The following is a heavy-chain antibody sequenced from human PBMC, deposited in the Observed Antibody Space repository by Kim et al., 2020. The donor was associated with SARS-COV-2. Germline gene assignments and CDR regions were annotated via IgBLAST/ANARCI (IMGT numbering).Heavy chain of an antibody. Sequence: GGSLRLSCAASGFTFSSYWMSWVRQAPGKGLEWVANIKQDGSEKYYVDSVKGRFTISRDNAKNSLYLQMNSLRAEDTAVYYCARCAVVPAAGSVYYYYGMDVWGQGTTVTVSS. D-gene: IGHD2-2*01. CDR3: ARCAVVPAAGSVYYYYGMDV. V-gene: IGHV3-7*03. CDR1: GFTFSSYW. CDR2: IKQDGSEK. J-gene: IGHJ6*02.